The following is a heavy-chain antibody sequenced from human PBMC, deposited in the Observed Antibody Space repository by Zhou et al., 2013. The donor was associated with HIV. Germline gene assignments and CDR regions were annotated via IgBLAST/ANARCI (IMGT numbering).Heavy chain of an antibody. CDR3: AMEGPVGNHNTFDV. CDR2: ISTIGTI. CDR1: GFTFRDYE. J-gene: IGHJ3*01. Sequence: EVQLVESGGGLAQPGESLRLSCAASGFTFRDYEMNWVRQAPGMGLEWVSYISTIGTISYANSVKGRFTISRDNAKNSLYLQMNSLRAEDTAVYYCAMEGPVGNHNTFDVWGQGTMVTVSS. V-gene: IGHV3-48*03. D-gene: IGHD6-13*01.